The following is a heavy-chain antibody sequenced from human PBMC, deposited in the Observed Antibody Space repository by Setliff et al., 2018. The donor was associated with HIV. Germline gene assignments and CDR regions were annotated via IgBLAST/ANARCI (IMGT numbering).Heavy chain of an antibody. CDR1: GGSISSSSHY. CDR3: ARLKRDGTYFFDF. CDR2: IYYTGTT. Sequence: SETLSLTCIVSGGSISSSSHYWGWIRQPPGKGLEWIGSIYYTGTTNYNPSLKSRVTISVETSKVQFSLKLNSVTVVDTAVYFCARLKRDGTYFFDFWGQGTLVTVSS. D-gene: IGHD2-21*01. J-gene: IGHJ4*02. V-gene: IGHV4-39*01.